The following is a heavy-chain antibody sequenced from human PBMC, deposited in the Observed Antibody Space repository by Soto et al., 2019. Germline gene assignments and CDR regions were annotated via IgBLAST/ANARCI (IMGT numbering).Heavy chain of an antibody. CDR2: IWYDGSNK. CDR3: AKDLGPGYCSSTSCLNYYYYYYMDV. V-gene: IGHV3-33*06. J-gene: IGHJ6*03. CDR1: GFTFSSYG. Sequence: GGSLRLSCAASGFTFSSYGMHWVRQAPGKGLEWVAVIWYDGSNKYYADSVKGRFTISRDNSKNTLYLQMNSLRAEDTAVYYCAKDLGPGYCSSTSCLNYYYYYYMDVWGKWTTVTVS. D-gene: IGHD2-2*01.